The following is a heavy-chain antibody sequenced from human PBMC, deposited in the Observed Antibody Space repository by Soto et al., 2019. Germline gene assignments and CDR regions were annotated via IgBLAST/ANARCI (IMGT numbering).Heavy chain of an antibody. J-gene: IGHJ6*03. CDR1: GGSISSYY. D-gene: IGHD3-3*01. CDR3: ARRSGYPHYYYYYMDV. Sequence: PSETLSLTCTVSGGSISSYYWSWIRQPPGKGLEWIGYIYYSGSTNYNPSLKSRVTISVDTSKNQFSLKLSSVTAADTAVYYCARRSGYPHYYYYYMDVWGKGTTVTVSS. V-gene: IGHV4-59*08. CDR2: IYYSGST.